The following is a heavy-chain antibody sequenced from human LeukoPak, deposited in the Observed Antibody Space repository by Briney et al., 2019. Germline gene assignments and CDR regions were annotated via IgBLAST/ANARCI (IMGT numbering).Heavy chain of an antibody. CDR3: ERGRIPNWFDP. CDR1: GSTFTSYD. J-gene: IGHJ5*02. Sequence: ASVKVSCKSSGSTFTSYDINCVRPATGQGLEWMGWMNPNSGNTGYAQKFQGRVTITRNTSISTAYMELSSLRSEDTAVYYCERGRIPNWFDPWGQGTLVTVSS. D-gene: IGHD1-14*01. CDR2: MNPNSGNT. V-gene: IGHV1-8*03.